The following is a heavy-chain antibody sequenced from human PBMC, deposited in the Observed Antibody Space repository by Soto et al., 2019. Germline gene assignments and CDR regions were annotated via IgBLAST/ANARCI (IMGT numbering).Heavy chain of an antibody. Sequence: PGGSLRLSCAASGFTFSSYAMSWVRQAPGKGLEWVSAISGSGGSTYYADSVEGRFTISRDNSKNTLYLQMNSLRAEDTAVYYCAKVDSSGYYYVVGYYYGMDVWGQGTTVTVSS. D-gene: IGHD3-22*01. CDR3: AKVDSSGYYYVVGYYYGMDV. J-gene: IGHJ6*02. V-gene: IGHV3-23*01. CDR1: GFTFSSYA. CDR2: ISGSGGST.